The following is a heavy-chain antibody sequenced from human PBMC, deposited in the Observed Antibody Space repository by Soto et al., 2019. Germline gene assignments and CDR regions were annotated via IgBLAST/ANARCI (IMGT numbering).Heavy chain of an antibody. Sequence: EVQLLDSGGGWVQPGGSLRLSCVASGFVFSDYAMSWVRQAPGKGLEWVSAISAGGPDTYYADSVKGRFTVSRVNSKNTLYLQMNTLRAEDTAIYYCASVPIWCGSSSCYTEGFDSWGQGTLVTVSS. CDR1: GFVFSDYA. CDR3: ASVPIWCGSSSCYTEGFDS. CDR2: ISAGGPDT. V-gene: IGHV3-23*01. J-gene: IGHJ4*02. D-gene: IGHD2-2*01.